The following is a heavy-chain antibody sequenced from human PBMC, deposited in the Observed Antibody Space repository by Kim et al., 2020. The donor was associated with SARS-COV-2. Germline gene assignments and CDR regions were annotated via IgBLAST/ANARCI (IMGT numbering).Heavy chain of an antibody. V-gene: IGHV3-7*01. CDR3: ARESAY. J-gene: IGHJ4*02. Sequence: GGSLRLSCVASGFTFSSAWMHWFRQAPGKGLEWVAKIKPDGGATFYVDSVRGLFTISRDNAKNSLYLQMNTLRDDHTGIYYCARESAYWGQGTLVTVSS. CDR2: IKPDGGAT. CDR1: GFTFSSAW.